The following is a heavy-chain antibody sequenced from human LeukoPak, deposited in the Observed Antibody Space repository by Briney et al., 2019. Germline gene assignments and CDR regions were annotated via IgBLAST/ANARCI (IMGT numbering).Heavy chain of an antibody. CDR3: AKAEGSSWYPPS. J-gene: IGHJ4*02. V-gene: IGHV3-30*18. CDR2: ISYDGSNK. Sequence: GGSLRHSCAPSGFTFSSYGMHWVRQAPGKGLAWVAVISYDGSNKYYADSVKGRFTISRDNSKNTLYLQMNSLRAEDTAVYYCAKAEGSSWYPPSWGQGTLVTVSS. D-gene: IGHD6-13*01. CDR1: GFTFSSYG.